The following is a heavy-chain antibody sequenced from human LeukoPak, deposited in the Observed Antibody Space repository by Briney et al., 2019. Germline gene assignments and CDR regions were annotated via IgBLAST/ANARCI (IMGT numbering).Heavy chain of an antibody. CDR3: ARGPDIVVVPAGQDAFDN. V-gene: IGHV3-33*08. Sequence: GGSLRLSCAASGFTFSSYGMHWVRQAPGKGLEWVAAIRGDGGSKYYADSVKGRFTISRDNSKNTLYLQMNSLRAEDTAVYYCARGPDIVVVPAGQDAFDNWGQGTMVTVSS. J-gene: IGHJ3*02. D-gene: IGHD2-2*01. CDR2: IRGDGGSK. CDR1: GFTFSSYG.